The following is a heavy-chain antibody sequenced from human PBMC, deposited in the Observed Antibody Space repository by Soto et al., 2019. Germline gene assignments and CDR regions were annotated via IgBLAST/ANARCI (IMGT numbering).Heavy chain of an antibody. D-gene: IGHD2-2*01. CDR1: GGSICSSSYY. CDR3: ASIVVVPAAMGGRYYFDY. Sequence: SETLSLTCPVSGGSICSSSYYWGWIRQPPGKGLEWIGSIYYSGSTYYNPSLKSRVTISVDTSKNQFSLKLSSVTAADTAVYYCASIVVVPAAMGGRYYFDYWGQGTLVTVSS. CDR2: IYYSGST. J-gene: IGHJ4*02. V-gene: IGHV4-39*01.